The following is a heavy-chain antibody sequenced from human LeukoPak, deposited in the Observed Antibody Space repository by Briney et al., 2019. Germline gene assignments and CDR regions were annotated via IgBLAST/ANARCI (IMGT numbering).Heavy chain of an antibody. V-gene: IGHV4-59*01. Sequence: SETLSLTCTVSGGSISTYYWSWIRQPPGKGLEWIGYIHDSGSTKYNPSLKSRVTISVDTSKNQFSLKLRSVTAADTAFYYCARGRWNDLYFDYWGQGALVTVSS. J-gene: IGHJ4*02. D-gene: IGHD1-1*01. CDR1: GGSISTYY. CDR3: ARGRWNDLYFDY. CDR2: IHDSGST.